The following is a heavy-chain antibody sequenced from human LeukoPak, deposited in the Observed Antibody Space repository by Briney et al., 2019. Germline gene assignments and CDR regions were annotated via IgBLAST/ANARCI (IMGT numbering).Heavy chain of an antibody. CDR2: IYHSGST. CDR1: GGSISSGGYY. CDR3: ARVPLYCSSTSCPPNWFDP. Sequence: SQTLSLTCTVSGGSISSGGYYWSWIRQPPGKGLEWIGYIYHSGSTYYNPSLKSRVTISVDRSKNQFSLKLSSVTAADTAVYYCARVPLYCSSTSCPPNWFDPWGQGTLATVSS. D-gene: IGHD2-2*01. J-gene: IGHJ5*02. V-gene: IGHV4-30-2*01.